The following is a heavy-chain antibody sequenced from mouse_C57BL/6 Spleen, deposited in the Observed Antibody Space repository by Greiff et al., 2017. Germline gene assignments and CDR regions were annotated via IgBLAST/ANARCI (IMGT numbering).Heavy chain of an antibody. V-gene: IGHV5-17*01. CDR2: ISSGSSTI. Sequence: EVMLVESGGGLVKPGGSLKLSCAASGFTFSDYGMHWVRQAPEKGLEWVAYISSGSSTIYYADTVKGRFTISRDNAKTTLFLQLTSLRSEDTAMYYCARQGDGYYEFAYWGQGTLVTVSA. CDR1: GFTFSDYG. CDR3: ARQGDGYYEFAY. J-gene: IGHJ3*01. D-gene: IGHD2-3*01.